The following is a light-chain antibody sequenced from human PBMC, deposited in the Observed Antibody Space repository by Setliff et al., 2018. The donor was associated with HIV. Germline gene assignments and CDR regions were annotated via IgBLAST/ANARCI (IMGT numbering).Light chain of an antibody. J-gene: IGLJ1*01. CDR2: DVS. Sequence: QSALTQPASVSGSPGKSITISCIGTGSDVGGYDFVSWYQQRPGKAPKLIIFDVSERPSGVSHRFSGSKSGNTASLTISGLQTEDEADYFCASYRSPATYVFGIGTKVTVL. CDR1: GSDVGGYDF. CDR3: ASYRSPATYV. V-gene: IGLV2-14*03.